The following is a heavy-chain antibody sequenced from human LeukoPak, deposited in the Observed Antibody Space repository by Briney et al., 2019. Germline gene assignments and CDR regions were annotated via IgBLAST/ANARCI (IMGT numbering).Heavy chain of an antibody. Sequence: GRSLRLSCAASGFTFSSYAIHWVRQAPGKGLEWVAVISYDGSNKYYADSVKGRFTISRDNSKNTLYLQMNSLRAEDTAVYYCGTHNFDYWGQGTLVTVSS. CDR1: GFTFSSYA. J-gene: IGHJ4*02. CDR3: GTHNFDY. CDR2: ISYDGSNK. D-gene: IGHD1-14*01. V-gene: IGHV3-30*04.